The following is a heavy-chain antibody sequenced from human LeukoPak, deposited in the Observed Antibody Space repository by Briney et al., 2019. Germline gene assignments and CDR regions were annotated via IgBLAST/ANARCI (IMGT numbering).Heavy chain of an antibody. D-gene: IGHD2-2*02. J-gene: IGHJ5*02. CDR3: ARHQRDVVVVPAAIRVYNWFDP. CDR2: IYYSGSA. CDR1: GGSISNNSYF. V-gene: IGHV4-39*01. Sequence: SETLSLTCTVSGGSISNNSYFWGWIRQPPGKGLEWIGSIYYSGSAYYNPSLKSRVTKSVDTSKNQFSLKLTSVIASDTAVYYCARHQRDVVVVPAAIRVYNWFDPWGQGTLVTVSS.